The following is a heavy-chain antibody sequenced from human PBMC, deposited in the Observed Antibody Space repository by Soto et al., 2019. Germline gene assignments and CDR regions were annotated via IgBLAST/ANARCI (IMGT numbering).Heavy chain of an antibody. CDR2: IYSGGST. CDR1: GFTVSSNY. V-gene: IGHV3-66*01. CDR3: ARENPYSSSWYRYFVY. D-gene: IGHD6-13*01. J-gene: IGHJ4*02. Sequence: GGSLRLSCAASGFTVSSNYMSWVRQAPGKGLEWVSVIYSGGSTYYADSVKGRFTISRDNSKNTLYLQMNSLRAEDTAVYYCARENPYSSSWYRYFVYWGQGTLVTVSS.